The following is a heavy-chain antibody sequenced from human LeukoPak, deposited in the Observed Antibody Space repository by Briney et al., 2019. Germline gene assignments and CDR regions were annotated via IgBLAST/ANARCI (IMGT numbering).Heavy chain of an antibody. Sequence: PGGSPRLSCAASGFTFSSYGMHWVRQAPGKGLDWVAVILEDGSIQYYADSVKGRFTISRDNSKNTLFLQMNSLRGEDTAMYYCARVQGGGFRTADSWGQGTLVTVSS. V-gene: IGHV3-30*19. CDR2: ILEDGSIQ. CDR1: GFTFSSYG. D-gene: IGHD1-14*01. CDR3: ARVQGGGFRTADS. J-gene: IGHJ4*02.